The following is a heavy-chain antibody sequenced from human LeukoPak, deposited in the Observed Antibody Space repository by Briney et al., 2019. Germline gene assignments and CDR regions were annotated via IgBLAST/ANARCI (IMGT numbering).Heavy chain of an antibody. CDR1: GYTFSRYV. CDR3: ARVGSGSGSYTDH. Sequence: ASVKVSCKASGYTFSRYVISWVRQAPGQGLEWMGWISAYNGNTNYAQKLQDRVTMTTDTSTSTASMEVRSLRSDDTAVYFCARVGSGSGSYTDHWGQGTLVTVSS. V-gene: IGHV1-18*01. CDR2: ISAYNGNT. J-gene: IGHJ4*02. D-gene: IGHD1-26*01.